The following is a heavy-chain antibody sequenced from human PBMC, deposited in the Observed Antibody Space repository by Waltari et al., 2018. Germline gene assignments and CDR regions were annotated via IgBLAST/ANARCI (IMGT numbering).Heavy chain of an antibody. CDR3: AKGETTGWYRCFDY. D-gene: IGHD6-19*01. CDR2: ITASGHIT. V-gene: IGHV3-23*04. J-gene: IGHJ4*02. Sequence: EVQFVDSGGDLTQPAGSLSLSCVASGFTFPSYARSWVRQVPGKGLEWVSSITASGHITYYADSVKGRFSISRDNSKNTVYLQMDSLRAEDTAVYHCAKGETTGWYRCFDYWGQGTQVTVSS. CDR1: GFTFPSYA.